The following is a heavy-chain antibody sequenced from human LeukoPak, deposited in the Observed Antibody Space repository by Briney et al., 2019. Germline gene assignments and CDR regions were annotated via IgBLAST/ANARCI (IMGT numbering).Heavy chain of an antibody. V-gene: IGHV1-2*06. CDR2: INPNSGDT. D-gene: IGHD3-10*01. CDR3: VRENYKFDY. J-gene: IGHJ4*02. CDR1: GYTLTAYY. Sequence: ASVKVSFKASGYTLTAYYMHWVRQAPGQGLEWMGRINPNSGDTSYAQKFQGRVTITRDTSISTAYMELSSLRSDDTAVYYCVRENYKFDYWGQGTLVTVSS.